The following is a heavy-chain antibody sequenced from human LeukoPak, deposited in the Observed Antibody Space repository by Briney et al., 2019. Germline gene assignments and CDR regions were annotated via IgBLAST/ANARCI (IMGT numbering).Heavy chain of an antibody. CDR3: ARDLGQYYDTSDNWFDP. J-gene: IGHJ5*02. V-gene: IGHV3-21*01. Sequence: GGSLRLSCAASGFSFSSYSMNWVRQAPGKGLEWVSSISSSRSYIYYADSVKGRFTISRDNAKNTLNLQMNSLRAEDTAVYYCARDLGQYYDTSDNWFDPWGQGTLVTVSS. CDR2: ISSSRSYI. CDR1: GFSFSSYS. D-gene: IGHD3-22*01.